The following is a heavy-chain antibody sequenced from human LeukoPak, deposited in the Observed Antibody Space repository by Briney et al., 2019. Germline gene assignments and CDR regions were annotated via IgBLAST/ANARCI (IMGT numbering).Heavy chain of an antibody. CDR2: IKQDGSEK. V-gene: IGHV3-7*01. J-gene: IGHJ4*02. CDR3: ARDRDYAAEYYFDY. Sequence: PGGSLRLSCAASGFTFSSYWMSWVRQAPGKGLEWVANIKQDGSEKYYVDSVKGRFTISRDNAKNSLYLQMNSLRAEDTAVYYCARDRDYAAEYYFDYWGQGTLVTVSS. D-gene: IGHD3-16*01. CDR1: GFTFSSYW.